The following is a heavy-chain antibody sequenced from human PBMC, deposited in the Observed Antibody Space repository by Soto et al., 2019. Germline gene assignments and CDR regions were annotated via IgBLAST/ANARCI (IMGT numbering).Heavy chain of an antibody. CDR2: IYPGDSDT. D-gene: IGHD4-4*01. CDR1: GYSFTSYW. Sequence: PGESLKISCKGSGYSFTSYWIGWVRQMPGKGLEWMGIIYPGDSDTRYSPSFQGQVTISADKSISTAYLQWSSLKASDTAMYYCARHSEDYSSYYYYGMDVWGQGTTVTVSS. J-gene: IGHJ6*02. CDR3: ARHSEDYSSYYYYGMDV. V-gene: IGHV5-51*01.